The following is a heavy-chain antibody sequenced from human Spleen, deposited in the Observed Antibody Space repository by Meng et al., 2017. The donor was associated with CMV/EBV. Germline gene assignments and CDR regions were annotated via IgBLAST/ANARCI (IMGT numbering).Heavy chain of an antibody. J-gene: IGHJ4*02. CDR3: ARDLGSPGSPLDY. Sequence: GESLKISCTASGFRFSGYTMTWVRQAPGGGLEWVSTLTSGGGAFYADSVKGRFTISRDNSKDTLYLQMNNLRPEDTAVYYCARDLGSPGSPLDYWGQGSLVTVSS. V-gene: IGHV3-23*01. CDR2: LTSGGGA. D-gene: IGHD2-2*01. CDR1: GFRFSGYT.